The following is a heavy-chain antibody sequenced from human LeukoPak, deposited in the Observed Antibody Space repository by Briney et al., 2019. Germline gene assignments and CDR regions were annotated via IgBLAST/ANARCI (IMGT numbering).Heavy chain of an antibody. CDR1: GFTFSSYW. V-gene: IGHV3-23*01. CDR3: AKGSAAARPYYFDY. Sequence: GGSLRLSCAASGFTFSSYWMSWVRQAPGKGLEWFSAISGSGGDTYYADSVRGRFTISRDNSRNTLYLQMNSLRAEDTAVYYCAKGSAAARPYYFDYWGQGSLVTVSS. J-gene: IGHJ4*02. CDR2: ISGSGGDT. D-gene: IGHD6-13*01.